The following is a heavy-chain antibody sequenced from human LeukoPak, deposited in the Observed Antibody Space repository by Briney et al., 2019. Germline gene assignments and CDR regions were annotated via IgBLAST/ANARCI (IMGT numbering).Heavy chain of an antibody. D-gene: IGHD3-3*01. V-gene: IGHV4-61*02. CDR1: GGSISSGSYY. CDR2: IYTSGST. CDR3: ARVYYDFWSASPGGDYYYHMDV. Sequence: PSETLSLTCTVSGGSISSGSYYWSWIRQPAGKGLEWIGRIYTSGSTNYNPSLKSRVTISVDTSKNQFSLNLISVTAADTAVYYCARVYYDFWSASPGGDYYYHMDVWGKGTTVTVSS. J-gene: IGHJ6*03.